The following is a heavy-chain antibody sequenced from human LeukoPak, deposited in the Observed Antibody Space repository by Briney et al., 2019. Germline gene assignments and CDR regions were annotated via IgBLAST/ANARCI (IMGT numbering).Heavy chain of an antibody. J-gene: IGHJ3*02. CDR3: ARVILHYDSSGYYYVSGAYAFDI. Sequence: SETLSLTCTVSGGSISSYYWSWIRQPAGEGLEWIGRIYTSGSTNYNPSLKSRVTMSVDTSKNQFSLKLSSVTAADTAVYYCARVILHYDSSGYYYVSGAYAFDIWGQGTMVTVSS. CDR2: IYTSGST. CDR1: GGSISSYY. D-gene: IGHD3-22*01. V-gene: IGHV4-4*07.